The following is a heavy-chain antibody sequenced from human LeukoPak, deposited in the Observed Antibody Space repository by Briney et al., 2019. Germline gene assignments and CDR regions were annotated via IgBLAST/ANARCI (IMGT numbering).Heavy chain of an antibody. D-gene: IGHD1-26*01. CDR3: ARDEQSGSYPGGFDY. CDR1: GFXFSDYY. J-gene: IGHJ4*02. Sequence: GGSLRLSCVASGFXFSDYYISWIRQAPGKGLEWISYISSSSSYTNYADSVKGRFTISRDNAKNSLYLQMNSLRAEDTAVYYCARDEQSGSYPGGFDYWGQGTLVTVSS. V-gene: IGHV3-11*05. CDR2: ISSSSSYT.